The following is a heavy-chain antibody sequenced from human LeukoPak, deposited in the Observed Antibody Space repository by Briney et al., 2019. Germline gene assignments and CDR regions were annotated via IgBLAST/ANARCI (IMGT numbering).Heavy chain of an antibody. CDR3: AELGITMIGGV. J-gene: IGHJ6*04. CDR1: GFTFSSYA. V-gene: IGHV3-30*04. CDR2: ISYDGSNK. D-gene: IGHD3-10*02. Sequence: GGSLRLSCAASGFTFSSYAMHWVRQAPGKGLEWVAVISYDGSNKYYADSVKGRFTISRDNSKNTLYLQMNSLRAEDTAVYYCAELGITMIGGVWGKGTAVTISS.